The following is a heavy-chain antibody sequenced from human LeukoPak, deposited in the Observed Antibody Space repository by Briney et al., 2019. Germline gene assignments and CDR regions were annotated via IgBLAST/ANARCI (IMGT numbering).Heavy chain of an antibody. D-gene: IGHD3-22*01. CDR3: ARGDSSGYLDY. J-gene: IGHJ4*02. V-gene: IGHV1-69*10. Sequence: GASVKVSCKASGGTFISYTISWVGQAPGQGLEWMGGIIPILGIGNYAQKFQGRVTITADKSTSTAYMELSSLRSEDTAVYYCARGDSSGYLDYWGQGTLVTVSS. CDR2: IIPILGIG. CDR1: GGTFISYT.